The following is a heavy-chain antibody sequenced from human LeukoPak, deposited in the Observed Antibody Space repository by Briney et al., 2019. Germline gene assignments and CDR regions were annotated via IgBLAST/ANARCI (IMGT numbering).Heavy chain of an antibody. CDR2: IYISGST. Sequence: PSETLSLTCTDSVGSISIYYWSWIRQPAGRGLEWIGRIYISGSTNYNPSLKSRVTMSVDTSKNQFSLKLSSVTAAATAEYYCARVRPRVWFGELLGPSWFDPWGQGTLVTVSS. D-gene: IGHD3-10*01. J-gene: IGHJ5*02. CDR1: VGSISIYY. CDR3: ARVRPRVWFGELLGPSWFDP. V-gene: IGHV4-4*07.